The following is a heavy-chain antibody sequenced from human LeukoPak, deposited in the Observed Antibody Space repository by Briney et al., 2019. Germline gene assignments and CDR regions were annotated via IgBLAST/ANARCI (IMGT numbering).Heavy chain of an antibody. CDR1: GYTFTSYD. Sequence: ASVKVSCKASGYTFTSYDINWVRQATGQGLEWMGWINPNSGGTNYEQKFQGRVTMTRDTSISTAYMELSRLRSDDTAVYYCASADYYDSSGYYGYWGQGTLVTVSS. CDR3: ASADYYDSSGYYGY. CDR2: INPNSGGT. D-gene: IGHD3-22*01. V-gene: IGHV1-2*02. J-gene: IGHJ4*02.